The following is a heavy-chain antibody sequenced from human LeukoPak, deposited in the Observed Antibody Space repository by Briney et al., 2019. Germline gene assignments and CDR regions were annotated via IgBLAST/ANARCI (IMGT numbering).Heavy chain of an antibody. CDR3: AKDRYSYAFEYSDS. J-gene: IGHJ4*02. CDR1: GFTFSSYG. V-gene: IGHV3-30*18. D-gene: IGHD5-18*01. CDR2: TSNDGSKK. Sequence: GGSLRLSCAASGFTFSSYGMHWVRQAPGKGLDWVAVTSNDGSKKYYADSVKGRFTISRDNSKNTLSLQVSSLRTEDTAVYYCAKDRYSYAFEYSDSWGQGTLVTVSS.